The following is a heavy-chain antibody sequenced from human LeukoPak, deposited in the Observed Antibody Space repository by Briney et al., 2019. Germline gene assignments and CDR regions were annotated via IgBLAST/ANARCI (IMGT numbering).Heavy chain of an antibody. CDR1: GGSISSYY. J-gene: IGHJ3*02. CDR2: INTSGST. D-gene: IGHD2-15*01. Sequence: SETLSLTCTVSGGSISSYYWSWIRQPAGQGLEWIGRINTSGSTNYNPSLKCRVTMSVDTSKNQFSLKLSSVTAADTAVYYCARADGYSDAFDIWGQGTMVTVSS. V-gene: IGHV4-4*07. CDR3: ARADGYSDAFDI.